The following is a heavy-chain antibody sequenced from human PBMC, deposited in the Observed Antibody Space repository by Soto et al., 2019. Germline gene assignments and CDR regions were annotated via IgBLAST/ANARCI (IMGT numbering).Heavy chain of an antibody. CDR2: IYYSGST. CDR3: SRGRIVPFDI. D-gene: IGHD2-2*01. Sequence: PSETLSLTCTVSGGSISSGGYYWSCIRQHPGKGLEWIGYIYYSGSTYYNPSLKSRVTISVDTSKNQFSLKLSSVTAADTAVYYCSRGRIVPFDIWGQGTMVTVSS. J-gene: IGHJ3*02. V-gene: IGHV4-31*03. CDR1: GGSISSGGYY.